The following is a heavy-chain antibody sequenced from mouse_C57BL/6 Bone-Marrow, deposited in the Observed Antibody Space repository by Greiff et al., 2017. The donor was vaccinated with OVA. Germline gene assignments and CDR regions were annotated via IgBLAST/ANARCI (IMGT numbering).Heavy chain of an antibody. CDR1: GYTFTDYN. CDR2: INPNNGGT. J-gene: IGHJ2*01. CDR3: ARSYLDY. Sequence: VQLQQSGPELVKPGASVKIPCKASGYTFTDYNMDWVKQSHGKSLEWIGDINPNNGGTIYNQKFKGKATLTVDKSSSTAYMELSSLTSEDSAVYFCARSYLDYWGQGTTLTVSS. V-gene: IGHV1-18*01.